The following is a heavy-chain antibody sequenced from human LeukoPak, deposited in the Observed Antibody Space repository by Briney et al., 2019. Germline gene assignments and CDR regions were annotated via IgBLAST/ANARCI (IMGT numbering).Heavy chain of an antibody. CDR1: GGTSSSYA. CDR3: ARDITSTGHFDY. Sequence: GASVKVSCKASGGTSSSYAISWVRQAPGQGLEWMGGIIPIFGTANYAQKFQGRVTITADESTSTAYMELSSLRSEDTAVYYCARDITSTGHFDYWGQGTLVTVSS. V-gene: IGHV1-69*13. CDR2: IIPIFGTA. D-gene: IGHD1-1*01. J-gene: IGHJ4*02.